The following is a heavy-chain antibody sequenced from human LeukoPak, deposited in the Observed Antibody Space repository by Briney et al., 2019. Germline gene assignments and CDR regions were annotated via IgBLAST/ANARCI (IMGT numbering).Heavy chain of an antibody. CDR3: AKVVSRRGYSSSWYFDY. J-gene: IGHJ4*02. CDR2: ISWDGGST. D-gene: IGHD6-13*01. CDR1: GFTFDDYA. V-gene: IGHV3-43D*03. Sequence: GGSLRLSCAASGFTFDDYAMHWVRQAPGKGLEWVSLISWDGGSTYYADSVKGRFTISRDNSKNSLYLQMNSLRAEDTASYYCAKVVSRRGYSSSWYFDYWGQGTLVTVSS.